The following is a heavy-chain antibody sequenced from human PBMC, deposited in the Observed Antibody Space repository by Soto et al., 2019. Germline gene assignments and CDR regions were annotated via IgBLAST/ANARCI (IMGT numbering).Heavy chain of an antibody. CDR1: GFTFSSYG. V-gene: IGHV3-33*01. J-gene: IGHJ3*02. CDR2: IWHDGSNK. CDR3: ARDIGSGWPDAFDI. Sequence: PGGSLRLSCAASGFTFSSYGMHWVRQAPGKGLEWVAVIWHDGSNKYYADSVKGRFTISRDNSKNTLYLQMNSLRAEDTAVYYCARDIGSGWPDAFDIWGQGTMVTVSS. D-gene: IGHD6-19*01.